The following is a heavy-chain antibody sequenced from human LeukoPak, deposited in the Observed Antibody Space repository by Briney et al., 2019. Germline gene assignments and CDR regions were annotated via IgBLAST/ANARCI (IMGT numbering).Heavy chain of an antibody. J-gene: IGHJ5*02. CDR1: GSSIRTYTH. V-gene: IGHV4-38-2*02. D-gene: IGHD5-18*01. Sequence: SETLSLTCTVSGSSIRTYTHWGWIRQPPGKGLEWVGSIHHTGKTYYNPSLESRVTISVDTSKNQFSLKLSSVTAADTAFYFCLNSGSNYEAVSWGQGTLVTVSS. CDR2: IHHTGKT. CDR3: LNSGSNYEAVS.